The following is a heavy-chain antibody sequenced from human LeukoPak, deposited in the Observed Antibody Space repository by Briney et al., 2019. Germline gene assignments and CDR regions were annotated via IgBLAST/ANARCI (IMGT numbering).Heavy chain of an antibody. Sequence: GASVKVSCKASGYSFIDYYMHWVRQAPGQGLEWMGWINPNSGGTNYAQKFQGRVTMTRDTSIGTAYMELSTLTSDDTAVYYCARDLAAALHGYWGQGTLVTVSS. J-gene: IGHJ4*02. V-gene: IGHV1-2*02. CDR1: GYSFIDYY. D-gene: IGHD6-13*01. CDR2: INPNSGGT. CDR3: ARDLAAALHGY.